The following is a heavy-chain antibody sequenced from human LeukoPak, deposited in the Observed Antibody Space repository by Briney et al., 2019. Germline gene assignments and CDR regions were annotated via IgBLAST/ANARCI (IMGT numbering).Heavy chain of an antibody. J-gene: IGHJ4*02. V-gene: IGHV3-74*01. D-gene: IGHD6-13*01. Sequence: GGSLILSCAASGFTFSSYWMHWVRQGPGKGLVWVSRINSDARSTSYADSVKGRFTISRDNAKNTLYLQMNSLRAEDTAVYYCARVVVRDSSSWFDWGQGTLVTVSS. CDR3: ARVVVRDSSSWFD. CDR2: INSDARST. CDR1: GFTFSSYW.